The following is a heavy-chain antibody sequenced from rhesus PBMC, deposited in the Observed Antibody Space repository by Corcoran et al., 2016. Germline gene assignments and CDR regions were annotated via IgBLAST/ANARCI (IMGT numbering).Heavy chain of an antibody. CDR2: ISGSSVTT. Sequence: QVQLQESGPGLVKPSETLSLTCAVSGGSCSSRDWSTWIRPPPGKGLDWIGSISGSSVTTYDNPSLKSRVTISTDTSKNRFSLNLSSVTAADTAVYYCARENTVSYYFDYWGQGVLVTVSS. V-gene: IGHV4-65*01. J-gene: IGHJ4*01. D-gene: IGHD4-23*01. CDR1: GGSCSSRDW. CDR3: ARENTVSYYFDY.